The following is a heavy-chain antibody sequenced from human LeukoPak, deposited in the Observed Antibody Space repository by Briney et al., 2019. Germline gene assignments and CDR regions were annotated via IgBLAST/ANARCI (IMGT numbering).Heavy chain of an antibody. J-gene: IGHJ5*02. CDR3: ARGITMVRGVINGWFDP. CDR2: FDPEDGET. D-gene: IGHD3-10*01. CDR1: GYTLTELS. V-gene: IGHV1-24*01. Sequence: ASVKVSCKVSGYTLTELSMHWVRQAPGKGLEWMGGFDPEDGETIYAQKFQGRVTMTEDTSTDTAYMELSSLRSEDTAVYYCARGITMVRGVINGWFDPWGQGTLVTVSS.